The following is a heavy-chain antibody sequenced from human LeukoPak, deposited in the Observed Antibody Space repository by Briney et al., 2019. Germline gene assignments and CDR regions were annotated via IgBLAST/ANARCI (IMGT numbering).Heavy chain of an antibody. J-gene: IGHJ4*02. Sequence: GGSLRLSCTASGFTFSSLAMHWVRQAPGKGLEWVSGISGSGDATYYADSVRGRFTVSRDNSKNTLYLQMSSLRAEDTALYFCARVLSISFHYDYWGPGTLVTVSS. D-gene: IGHD6-6*01. CDR1: GFTFSSLA. V-gene: IGHV3-23*01. CDR2: ISGSGDAT. CDR3: ARVLSISFHYDY.